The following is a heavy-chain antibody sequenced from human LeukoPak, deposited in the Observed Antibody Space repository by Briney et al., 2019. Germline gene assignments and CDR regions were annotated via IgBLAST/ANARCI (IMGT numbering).Heavy chain of an antibody. Sequence: PGGSLRLSCAASGFTFSSYGMHWVRQAPGKGLEWVAVISYDGSNKYYADSVKGRFTISRDNSKNTLYLQMNSLRAEDTAVYYCGKSFGYSSGWYDWGYFDYWGQGTLVTVSS. D-gene: IGHD6-19*01. CDR2: ISYDGSNK. CDR3: GKSFGYSSGWYDWGYFDY. CDR1: GFTFSSYG. V-gene: IGHV3-30*18. J-gene: IGHJ4*02.